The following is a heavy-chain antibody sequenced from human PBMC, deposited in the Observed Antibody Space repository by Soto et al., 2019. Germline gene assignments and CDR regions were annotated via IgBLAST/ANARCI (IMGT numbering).Heavy chain of an antibody. D-gene: IGHD5-18*01. J-gene: IGHJ6*02. CDR1: GGTFTNYA. Sequence: ASVKVSCKASGGTFTNYAFSWVRQAPGQGLEWLGGIIPIFGTADYAQKFQGRVTITADEPTSTVHMELSSLRSDDTAVYYCARCIQGDYYYGMDVWGQGTTVTVSS. CDR3: ARCIQGDYYYGMDV. V-gene: IGHV1-69*13. CDR2: IIPIFGTA.